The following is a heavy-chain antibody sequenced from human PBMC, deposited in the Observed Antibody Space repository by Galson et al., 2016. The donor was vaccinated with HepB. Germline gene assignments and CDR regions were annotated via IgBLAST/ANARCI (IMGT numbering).Heavy chain of an antibody. V-gene: IGHV3-23*01. CDR1: GFTFSSYG. Sequence: SLRLSCAASGFTFSSYGMNWVRQAPGKGLEWVSAIRPGGSSTFYVDSVKGRFTISRDDSTDTLYLRMNSLRAEDTAVYYCTTVPVGDYYYFMDVWGKGTTVTVSS. CDR3: TTVPVGDYYYFMDV. D-gene: IGHD1-26*01. CDR2: IRPGGSST. J-gene: IGHJ6*03.